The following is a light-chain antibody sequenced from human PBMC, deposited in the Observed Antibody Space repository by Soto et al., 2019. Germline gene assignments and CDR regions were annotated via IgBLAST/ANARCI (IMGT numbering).Light chain of an antibody. Sequence: EIVTTQSPATLSVSPGERATLSCRTSQSVSSKLAWYQQKPGQAPKLLIFDASTCATGIPARFSGRGSGTEFTLTISSLQSEDFAVYYWQQFKNWPRTFGRGTKVDIK. CDR2: DAS. CDR1: QSVSSK. J-gene: IGKJ1*01. CDR3: QQFKNWPRT. V-gene: IGKV3-15*01.